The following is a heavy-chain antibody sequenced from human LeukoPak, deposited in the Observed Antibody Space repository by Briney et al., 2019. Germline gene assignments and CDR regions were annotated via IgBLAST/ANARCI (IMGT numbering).Heavy chain of an antibody. D-gene: IGHD3-22*01. CDR2: IYSGGST. V-gene: IGHV3-53*01. Sequence: GGSLRLSCAASGSSVSSNYMNWLRQAPGKGLEWVSVIYSGGSTYYADSVKGRFTISRDNSENTLYLQMNSLRAEDTAVYYCARDGYDSSGYSHDAFDIWGQGTMVTVSS. CDR3: ARDGYDSSGYSHDAFDI. J-gene: IGHJ3*02. CDR1: GSSVSSNY.